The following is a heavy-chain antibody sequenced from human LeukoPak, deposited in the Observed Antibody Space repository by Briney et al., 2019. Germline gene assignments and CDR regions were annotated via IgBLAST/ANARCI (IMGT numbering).Heavy chain of an antibody. CDR1: GYTFTSYA. CDR3: ARDAYGSKSSAFDP. Sequence: ASVKVSCKASGYTFTSYAMHWVRQAPGQRLEWMGWINAGNGNTKYSQEFQGRVTITRDTSASTAYMELSSLRSEDTAVYYCARDAYGSKSSAFDPWGQGTLVTVSS. D-gene: IGHD3-10*01. CDR2: INAGNGNT. V-gene: IGHV1-3*03. J-gene: IGHJ5*02.